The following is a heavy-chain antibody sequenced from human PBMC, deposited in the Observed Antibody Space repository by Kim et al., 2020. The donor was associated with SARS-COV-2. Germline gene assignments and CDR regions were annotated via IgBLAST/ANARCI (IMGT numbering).Heavy chain of an antibody. D-gene: IGHD1-20*01. CDR2: IRFDASNT. J-gene: IGHJ4*02. Sequence: GGSLILSCAAAGFSLSSYWMHWVRQAPEKGLVWVSSIRFDASNTKYADSVKGRFTISRDNAKNTLYLQMNSLRTEDTAVYYCARSDNLDYWGQGTLVTVSS. V-gene: IGHV3-74*03. CDR1: GFSLSSYW. CDR3: ARSDNLDY.